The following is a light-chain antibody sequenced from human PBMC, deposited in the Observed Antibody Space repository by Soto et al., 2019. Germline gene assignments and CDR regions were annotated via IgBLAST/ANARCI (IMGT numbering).Light chain of an antibody. CDR3: QQYYSYPGT. CDR2: AAS. CDR1: QGISSY. V-gene: IGKV1-8*01. Sequence: AIRMTQSPSSLSASTGDRVTITCRASQGISSYLAWYQQKPGKAPKLLIYAASTLQSWVPSRFSGSGSGTDFTLTISCLQSEDFATYYCQQYYSYPGTFGPGTKVDIK. J-gene: IGKJ3*01.